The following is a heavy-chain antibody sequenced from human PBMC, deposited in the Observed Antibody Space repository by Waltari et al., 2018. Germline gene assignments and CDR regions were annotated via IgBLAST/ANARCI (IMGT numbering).Heavy chain of an antibody. V-gene: IGHV4-59*01. J-gene: IGHJ6*02. D-gene: IGHD3-9*01. CDR3: AGSYYDILTGVYYYGMDV. CDR1: GGSISSYY. Sequence: QVQLQESGPGLVKPSETLSLTCTVSGGSISSYYWSWIRQPPGKGLEWIGYIYYSGSTNYNPALNGRVTIAVDTSKNQFSLKLSSVTAADTAVYYCAGSYYDILTGVYYYGMDVWGQGTTVTVSS. CDR2: IYYSGST.